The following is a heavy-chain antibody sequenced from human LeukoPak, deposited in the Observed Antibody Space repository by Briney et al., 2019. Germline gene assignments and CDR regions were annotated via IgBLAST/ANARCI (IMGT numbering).Heavy chain of an antibody. CDR1: GASISSYY. D-gene: IGHD3-16*01. CDR3: SRSDAYDYPPTCY. J-gene: IGHJ4*02. CDR2: IYYSGST. V-gene: IGHV4-59*01. Sequence: SETLSLTCSVSGASISSYYWSWIRQPPGKGLEWIGNIYYSGSTNYNPSLKSRVTISVDTSKNQFSLKLSSVTAADTAVYYCSRSDAYDYPPTCYWGQVTLVTVSS.